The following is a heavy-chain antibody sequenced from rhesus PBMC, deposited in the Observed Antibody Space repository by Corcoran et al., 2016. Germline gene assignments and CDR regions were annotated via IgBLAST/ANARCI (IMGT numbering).Heavy chain of an antibody. J-gene: IGHJ4*01. CDR2: IYGSSTST. CDR1: GGSISDSYR. Sequence: QVQLQESGPGVVKPSETLSLTCAVSGGSISDSYRWSWIHQPPGKGLEWIVYIYGSSTSTNSNPSLKSRGTSSKETSKNKFSWKLSSVTAADTAVYYCARDPPSIAAGSLAFDYWGQGVLVTVSS. D-gene: IGHD6-13*01. CDR3: ARDPPSIAAGSLAFDY. V-gene: IGHV4S10*01.